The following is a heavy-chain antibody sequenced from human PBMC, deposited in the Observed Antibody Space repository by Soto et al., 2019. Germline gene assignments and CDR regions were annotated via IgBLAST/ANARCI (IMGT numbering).Heavy chain of an antibody. CDR1: GFTFSSYA. CDR2: ISYDGSNK. Sequence: ESGGGVVQPGRSLRLSCAASGFTFSSYAMHWVRQAPRKGLEWVAVISYDGSNKYYADSVKGRFTISRDNSKNTLYLQMNSMRAEDTAVYYCARDGLLGYFDYWGQGTLVTVSS. D-gene: IGHD3-16*01. J-gene: IGHJ4*02. V-gene: IGHV3-30-3*01. CDR3: ARDGLLGYFDY.